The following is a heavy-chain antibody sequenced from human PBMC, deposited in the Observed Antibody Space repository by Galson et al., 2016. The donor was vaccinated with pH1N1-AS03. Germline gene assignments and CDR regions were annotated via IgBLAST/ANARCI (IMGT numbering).Heavy chain of an antibody. D-gene: IGHD5-24*01. Sequence: SLRLSCAASGFSLGSHEMNWVRQAPGKGLEWISYITADGTSRKYADSVRGRFTITRDNANNLVFLYMSSLTVEDTGLYYCAREVGRRDGYIWTSDAFDVGGRGTTVIVSA. CDR2: ITADGTSR. J-gene: IGHJ3*01. CDR1: GFSLGSHE. V-gene: IGHV3-48*03. CDR3: AREVGRRDGYIWTSDAFDV.